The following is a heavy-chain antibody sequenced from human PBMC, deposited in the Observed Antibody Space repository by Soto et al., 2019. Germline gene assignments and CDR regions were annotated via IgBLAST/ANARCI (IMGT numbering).Heavy chain of an antibody. CDR2: ISAYNGNT. CDR3: ARDTNNYYDSSGYEP. J-gene: IGHJ5*02. D-gene: IGHD3-22*01. CDR1: GYTFTSYG. Sequence: ASVKVSCKASGYTFTSYGISWVRQAPGQGLEWMGWISAYNGNTNYAQKLQGRVTMTTDTSTSTAYMELRSLRSDDTAVYYCARDTNNYYDSSGYEPWGQGTLVTVSS. V-gene: IGHV1-18*01.